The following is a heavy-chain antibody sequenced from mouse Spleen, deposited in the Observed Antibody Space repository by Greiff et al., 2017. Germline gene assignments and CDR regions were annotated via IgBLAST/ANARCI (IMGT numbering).Heavy chain of an antibody. V-gene: IGHV5-9*01. Sequence: EVMLVESGGGLVKLGGSLKLSCAASGFTFSSYAMSWVRQTPEKRLEWVATISSGGGNTYYPDSVKGRFTISRDNAKNTLYLQMSSLKSEDTAMYYCARLPFYGYAMDYWGQGTSVTVSS. CDR2: ISSGGGNT. CDR3: ARLPFYGYAMDY. CDR1: GFTFSSYA. J-gene: IGHJ4*01. D-gene: IGHD2-10*01.